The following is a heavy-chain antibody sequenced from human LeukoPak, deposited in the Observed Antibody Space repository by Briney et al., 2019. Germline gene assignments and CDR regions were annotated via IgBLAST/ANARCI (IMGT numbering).Heavy chain of an antibody. CDR3: ARDRPWLVSYYFDY. CDR1: GFTFSDYY. D-gene: IGHD6-19*01. Sequence: PGGSLRLSCAASGFTFSDYYMSWIRQAPGKGLEWVSYISSSGSTIYYADSVKGRFTICRDNAKNSLYLQMNSLRAEDTAVYYCARDRPWLVSYYFDYWGQGTLVTVSS. CDR2: ISSSGSTI. J-gene: IGHJ4*02. V-gene: IGHV3-11*01.